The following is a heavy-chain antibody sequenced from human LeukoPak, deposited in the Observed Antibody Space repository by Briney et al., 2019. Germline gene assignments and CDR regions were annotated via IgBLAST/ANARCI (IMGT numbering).Heavy chain of an antibody. J-gene: IGHJ4*02. CDR1: GFTFSSYS. CDR2: ISSSSSYI. CDR3: AKEGGKMYYYDSSGYYYFDY. Sequence: GGSLRLSCAASGFTFSSYSMNWVRQAPGKGLEWVSSISSSSSYIYYADSVKGRFTISRGNAKNTLYLQMNSLRAEDTAVYYCAKEGGKMYYYDSSGYYYFDYWGQGTLVTVSS. V-gene: IGHV3-21*04. D-gene: IGHD3-22*01.